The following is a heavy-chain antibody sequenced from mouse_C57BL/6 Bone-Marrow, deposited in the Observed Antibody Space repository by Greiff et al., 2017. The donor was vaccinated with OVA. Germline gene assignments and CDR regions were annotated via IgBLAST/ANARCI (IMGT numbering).Heavy chain of an antibody. D-gene: IGHD1-1*01. Sequence: EVKLVESGGGLVQPGESLTLSCESNEYEFPSHDMSWVRKTPEKRLELVAAINSAGGSTYYPDTMERRFIISRDNTKKTLYLQMSSLRSEDTALYYCARRSVVAPGAMDYWGQGTSVTVSA. CDR3: ARRSVVAPGAMDY. J-gene: IGHJ4*01. CDR2: INSAGGST. CDR1: EYEFPSHD. V-gene: IGHV5-2*01.